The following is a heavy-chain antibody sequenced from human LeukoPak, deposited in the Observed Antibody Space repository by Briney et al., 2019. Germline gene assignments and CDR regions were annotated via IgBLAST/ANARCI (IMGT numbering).Heavy chain of an antibody. D-gene: IGHD3-22*01. CDR3: ARVVYEKNGYFVSLAGYFDL. V-gene: IGHV4-34*01. CDR2: INHSEST. J-gene: IGHJ2*01. CDR1: GGSFSGYY. Sequence: PSETLSLTCAIYGGSFSGYYWSWIRQPPGKGLEWIGEINHSESTNYNPSLKSRVTISVDTSKNQFSLNLSSVTAADTAMYYCARVVYEKNGYFVSLAGYFDLWGRGTLVTVSS.